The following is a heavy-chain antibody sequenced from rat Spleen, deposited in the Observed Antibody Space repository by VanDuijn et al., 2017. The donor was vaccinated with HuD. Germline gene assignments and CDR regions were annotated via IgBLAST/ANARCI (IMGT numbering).Heavy chain of an antibody. Sequence: EVQLVESGGGLVQPGRSLKLSCAASGFTFSNYDMAWVRQAPTKGLEWVASITNSGGSTYYRDSVKGRFTISRDNAKSTLYLQMDGLRSEDMATYYCTTDLAGQPDYWGQGVMVTVSS. CDR3: TTDLAGQPDY. D-gene: IGHD5-1*01. J-gene: IGHJ2*01. CDR1: GFTFSNYD. V-gene: IGHV5-27*01. CDR2: ITNSGGST.